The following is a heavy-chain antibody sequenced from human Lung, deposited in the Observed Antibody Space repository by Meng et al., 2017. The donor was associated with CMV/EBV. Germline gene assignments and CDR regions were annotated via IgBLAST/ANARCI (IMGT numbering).Heavy chain of an antibody. J-gene: IGHJ5*02. D-gene: IGHD2-2*01. V-gene: IGHV4-31*02. CDR2: MYDSGRT. CDR1: AMRNNGND. CDR3: ARGGPGGSSSSRGFDP. Sequence: AMRNNGNDGSWIRQHPGKGREWMGYMYDSGRTDYNPSLKRRVTISVDISKNQFSLKLTSVTAADTAVYYCARGGPGGSSSSRGFDPWGQGTLVTVSS.